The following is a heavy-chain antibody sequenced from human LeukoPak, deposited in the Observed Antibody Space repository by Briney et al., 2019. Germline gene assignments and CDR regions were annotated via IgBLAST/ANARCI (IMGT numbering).Heavy chain of an antibody. D-gene: IGHD1-26*01. Sequence: SETLSLTCTVSGGSISSYYWSWIRQPPGKGLEWIGYIYYSGSTNYNPSLKSRVTISVDTSKNQFSLKLSSVTAADTAVYYCASPSGSYQAAFDIWGQGTMVTVSS. CDR2: IYYSGST. J-gene: IGHJ3*02. V-gene: IGHV4-59*12. CDR3: ASPSGSYQAAFDI. CDR1: GGSISSYY.